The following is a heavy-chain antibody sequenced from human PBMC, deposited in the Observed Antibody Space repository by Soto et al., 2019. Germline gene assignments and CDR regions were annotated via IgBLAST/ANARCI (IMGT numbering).Heavy chain of an antibody. CDR3: ARRGRESANWFDP. Sequence: SVKVSCKASGGTFSWSSIDWLRQAPGQGPEWMGGIIPMSGRPNYAQRFQGRVTFTADKSTNTVYMQVNSLTNEDTAVYYCARRGRESANWFDPWGQGNLVTVSS. J-gene: IGHJ5*02. CDR1: GGTFSWSS. V-gene: IGHV1-69*06. CDR2: IIPMSGRP.